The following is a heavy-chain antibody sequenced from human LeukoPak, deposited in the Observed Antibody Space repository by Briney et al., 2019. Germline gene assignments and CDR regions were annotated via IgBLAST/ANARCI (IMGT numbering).Heavy chain of an antibody. Sequence: SETLSLTXTVSGGSISTYYWSWIWQPAGKGLEWIGRIYTSGSTNYNPSLKSRVTMSVDTSKNQFSLKLSSVTAADTAVYYCSRGWNYHGSGSSQPPSEYWGQGTLVTVSS. CDR2: IYTSGST. D-gene: IGHD3-10*01. J-gene: IGHJ4*02. V-gene: IGHV4-4*07. CDR3: SRGWNYHGSGSSQPPSEY. CDR1: GGSISTYY.